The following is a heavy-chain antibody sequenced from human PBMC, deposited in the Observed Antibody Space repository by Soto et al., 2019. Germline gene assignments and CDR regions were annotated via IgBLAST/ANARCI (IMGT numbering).Heavy chain of an antibody. V-gene: IGHV3-33*01. CDR3: ARDGQSLAPYALDV. Sequence: VQVVESGGGVVQPGRSLRLSCTASGFTFSGHAMHWVRQPPGKGLEWVAQTWYDGSNKYYADSVKGRFTISRDNSKNTLYVQMDSLRVEDTAVYYCARDGQSLAPYALDVWGQGTSVTVSS. CDR2: TWYDGSNK. J-gene: IGHJ6*02. D-gene: IGHD6-19*01. CDR1: GFTFSGHA.